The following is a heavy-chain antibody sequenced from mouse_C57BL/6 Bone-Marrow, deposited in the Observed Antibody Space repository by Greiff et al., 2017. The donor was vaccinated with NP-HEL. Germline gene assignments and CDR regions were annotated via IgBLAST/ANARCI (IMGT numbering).Heavy chain of an antibody. J-gene: IGHJ3*01. CDR1: GYTFPCYG. Sequence: HLPQSGAELSWPGASVTLSCKASGYTFPCYGLSWVKQRTGQGFKWIGEIYPRSGNTYYNEKFKVKATLTADKSSSTAYMELRSLTSGDFAIYICARDSEYSGYADWGEGTLVNVSA. V-gene: IGHV1-81*01. CDR3: ARDSEYSGYAD. D-gene: IGHD5-1*01. CDR2: IYPRSGNT.